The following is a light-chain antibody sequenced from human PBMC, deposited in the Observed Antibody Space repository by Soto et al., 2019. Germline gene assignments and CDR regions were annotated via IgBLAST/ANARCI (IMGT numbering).Light chain of an antibody. J-gene: IGKJ1*01. CDR2: GAS. V-gene: IGKV3-20*01. CDR3: QQYGRSPWT. Sequence: EIVLTQSPGTLSLSPGERATLSCRASQSVSSSYLACYQQKPGQAPMLLIYGASSRATGLPDRFSGSGSGTDFTLTISRLEPEDLAVYYCQQYGRSPWTFGQGTKVEIK. CDR1: QSVSSSY.